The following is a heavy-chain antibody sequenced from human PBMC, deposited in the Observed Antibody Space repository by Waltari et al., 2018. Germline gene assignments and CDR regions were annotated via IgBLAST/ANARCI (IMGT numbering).Heavy chain of an antibody. CDR3: ARSRGGGDYRAEYFQH. CDR2: IYHSGST. CDR1: GYSISSGYY. Sequence: QVQLQESGPGLVKPSETLSLTCAVSGYSISSGYYWGWIRQPPGKGLEWIGSIYHSGSTYYNPSLKSRVTISVDTSKNQFSLKLSSLRSEDTAVYYCARSRGGGDYRAEYFQHWGQGTLVTVSS. D-gene: IGHD2-21*02. V-gene: IGHV4-38-2*01. J-gene: IGHJ1*01.